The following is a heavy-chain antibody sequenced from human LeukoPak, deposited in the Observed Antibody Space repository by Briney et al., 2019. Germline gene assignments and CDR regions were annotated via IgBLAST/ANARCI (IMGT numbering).Heavy chain of an antibody. CDR3: ARDAVSLAAAGTSDY. V-gene: IGHV3-7*05. CDR1: GFTFSSYW. J-gene: IGHJ4*02. CDR2: IKQDGSEK. Sequence: GGSLRLSCAASGFTFSSYWMSWVRQAPGKGLEWVANIKQDGSEKYYVDSVKGRFTISRDNAKNSLYLQMNSLRAEDTAVYYCARDAVSLAAAGTSDYWGQGPLVTVSS. D-gene: IGHD6-13*01.